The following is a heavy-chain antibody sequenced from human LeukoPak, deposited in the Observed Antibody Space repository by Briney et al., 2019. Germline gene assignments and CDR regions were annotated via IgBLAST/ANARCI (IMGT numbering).Heavy chain of an antibody. J-gene: IGHJ6*03. CDR1: GFTFSSHG. CDR3: AKDRPTRGYYHMDV. D-gene: IGHD5-12*01. Sequence: GGSLRLSCAASGFTFSSHGMHWVRQAPGKGLEWVAFIRYDVSNKYYADAVKGRFTISRDNSKNTLYLQMNSLRVEDTAVYYCAKDRPTRGYYHMDVWGKGTTVTISS. V-gene: IGHV3-30*02. CDR2: IRYDVSNK.